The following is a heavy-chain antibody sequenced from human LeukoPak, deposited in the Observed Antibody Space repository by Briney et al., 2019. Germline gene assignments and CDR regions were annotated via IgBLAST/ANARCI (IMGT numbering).Heavy chain of an antibody. V-gene: IGHV4-34*01. CDR3: ARRSGYSSGWYVN. Sequence: SETLSLTCAVYGGSFSGYYWSWIRQPPGKGLEWIGEINHSGSTNYNPSLKSRVTILVDTSKNQFSLKLSSVTAADTAVYYCARRSGYSSGWYVNWGQGTLVTVSS. CDR2: INHSGST. J-gene: IGHJ4*02. CDR1: GGSFSGYY. D-gene: IGHD6-19*01.